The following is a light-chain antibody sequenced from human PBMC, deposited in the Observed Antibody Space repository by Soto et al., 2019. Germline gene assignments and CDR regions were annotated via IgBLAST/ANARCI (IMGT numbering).Light chain of an antibody. CDR1: QSVSSTY. CDR2: GAS. Sequence: EIVLTQSPGTLSLSPGERATLSCRASQSVSSTYLVWYQQKRGRAPRLLIYGASGRATGTPDRFSGSGSGTDFTLTISRLEPEDFAVYYCQQYGTSPTFGQGTKLEIK. V-gene: IGKV3-20*01. CDR3: QQYGTSPT. J-gene: IGKJ2*01.